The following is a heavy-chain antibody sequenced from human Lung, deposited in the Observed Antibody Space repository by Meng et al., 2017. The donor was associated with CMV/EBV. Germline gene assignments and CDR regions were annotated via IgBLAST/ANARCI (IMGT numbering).Heavy chain of an antibody. Sequence: QVQLVQSGAGLQKPGASVKVSCKASGYTFGIFGITWVRQAPGQGLEWVGWINAENGNTNYAQKFQGRVTLTTDTSTKTAYMDLRGLRSDDSAVYYCARAGAAVTTHFDFWGRGTLVTVSS. J-gene: IGHJ4*02. CDR3: ARAGAAVTTHFDF. CDR2: INAENGNT. CDR1: GYTFGIFG. V-gene: IGHV1-18*01. D-gene: IGHD4-17*01.